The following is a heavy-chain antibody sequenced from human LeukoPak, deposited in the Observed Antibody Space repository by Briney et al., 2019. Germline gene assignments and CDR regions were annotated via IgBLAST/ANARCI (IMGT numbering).Heavy chain of an antibody. D-gene: IGHD6-13*01. Sequence: AAVRVSYVASGYTFTIYGISWVRQAPGEGRGRMGWISAYNGNTTYAQKLHGRVTFTTDTSTSTAYMELRSLRSDDTAVYYCARRGYSSSCGDYWGQGPLVTVSS. V-gene: IGHV1-18*01. CDR1: GYTFTIYG. CDR2: ISAYNGNT. J-gene: IGHJ4*02. CDR3: ARRGYSSSCGDY.